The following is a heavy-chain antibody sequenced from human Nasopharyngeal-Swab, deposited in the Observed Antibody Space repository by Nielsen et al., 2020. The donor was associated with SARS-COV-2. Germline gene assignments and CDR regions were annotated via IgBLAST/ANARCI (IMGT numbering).Heavy chain of an antibody. CDR1: GGSISSGGYY. CDR3: VRPYYYYMDV. V-gene: IGHV4-31*09. CDR2: IYYSGST. Sequence: SETLSLTCTVSGGSISSGGYYWSWIRQHPGKGLEWIGYIYYSGSTNYNPSLKSRVTISVDKSKNQFSLKLTSVTAADTAVYYCVRPYYYYMDVWGEGTTVTVSS. J-gene: IGHJ6*03.